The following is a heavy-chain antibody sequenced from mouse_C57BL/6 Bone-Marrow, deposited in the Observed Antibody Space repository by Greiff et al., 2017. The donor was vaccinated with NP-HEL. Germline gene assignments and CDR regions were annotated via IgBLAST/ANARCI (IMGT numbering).Heavy chain of an antibody. V-gene: IGHV14-2*01. D-gene: IGHD2-3*01. CDR2: IDPEDSET. CDR1: GFNIKDYY. J-gene: IGHJ2*01. CDR3: ARDGYFDY. Sequence: VHVKQSGAELVKPGASVKLSCTASGFNIKDYYMHWVKQRTEQGLEWIGRIDPEDSETKYAPKFQGKATITADTSSNTAYLQLSSLTSEDTAVYYCARDGYFDYWGQGTTLTVSS.